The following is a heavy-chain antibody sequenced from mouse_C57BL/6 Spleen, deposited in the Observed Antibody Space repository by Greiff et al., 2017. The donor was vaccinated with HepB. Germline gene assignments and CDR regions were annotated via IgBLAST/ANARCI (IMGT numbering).Heavy chain of an antibody. CDR3: ARSPFYGNYEYYFDY. V-gene: IGHV1-22*01. Sequence: EVQLQQSGPELVKPGASVKMSCKASGYTFTDYNMHWVKQSHGKSLEWIGYINPNNGGTSYNQKFKGKATLTVNKSSSTAYMELRSLTSEESTVYYCARSPFYGNYEYYFDYWGQGTTLTVFS. CDR2: INPNNGGT. D-gene: IGHD2-10*01. CDR1: GYTFTDYN. J-gene: IGHJ2*01.